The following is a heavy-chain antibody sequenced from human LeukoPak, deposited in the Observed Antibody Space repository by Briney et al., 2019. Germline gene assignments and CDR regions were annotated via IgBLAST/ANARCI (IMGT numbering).Heavy chain of an antibody. V-gene: IGHV3-21*01. CDR1: GFTFSSHT. D-gene: IGHD1-1*01. Sequence: GGSLRLSCAASGFTFSSHTMNWVRQAPGKGLEWVSSISSSSYIYYADSVKGRFTISRDNAKKSLYLEMNSLRAEDTAVYYCVRDYNWCFDYWGQGTLVTVSS. CDR3: VRDYNWCFDY. CDR2: ISSSSYI. J-gene: IGHJ4*02.